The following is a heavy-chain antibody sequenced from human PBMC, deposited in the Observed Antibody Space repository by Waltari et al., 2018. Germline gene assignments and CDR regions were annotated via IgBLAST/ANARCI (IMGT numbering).Heavy chain of an antibody. CDR3: ARRGLDGHAALLALDI. Sequence: QLQLQESGPGLVKPSETLSLTLPVSGGSISSRSLYWSWIRQPPGKALEWIGTIYSSGRAVYNASLESRTTTSVDTSKTQFSLKLSSGPATDTAVYYCARRGLDGHAALLALDIWSQGTRVTVSS. CDR2: IYSSGRA. D-gene: IGHD3-16*01. CDR1: GGSISSRSLY. J-gene: IGHJ3*02. V-gene: IGHV4-39*01.